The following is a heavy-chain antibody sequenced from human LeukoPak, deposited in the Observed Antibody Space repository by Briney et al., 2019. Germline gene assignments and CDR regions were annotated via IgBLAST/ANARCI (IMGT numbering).Heavy chain of an antibody. Sequence: PGGSLRLSCAASGFTFSSYSMNWVRQAPGKGLEWVSYISSSSSTIYYADSVKGRFTISRDNAKNSLYLQMNSLRAEDTAVYYCAREPSGSYFNNWFDPWGQGTLVTVSS. V-gene: IGHV3-48*04. J-gene: IGHJ5*02. CDR2: ISSSSSTI. D-gene: IGHD3-10*01. CDR3: AREPSGSYFNNWFDP. CDR1: GFTFSSYS.